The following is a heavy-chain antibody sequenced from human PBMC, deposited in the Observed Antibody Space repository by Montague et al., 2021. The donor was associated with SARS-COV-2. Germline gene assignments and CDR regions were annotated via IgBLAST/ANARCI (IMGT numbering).Heavy chain of an antibody. V-gene: IGHV4-59*01. D-gene: IGHD5-12*01. J-gene: IGHJ6*02. CDR3: ARGGGRLQYSYYYGMDV. CDR2: IYYTGST. CDR1: GGSMINNY. Sequence: SETLSLTCSVSGGSMINNYWSWIRQPPGKGLEWMGYIYYTGSTDYNPSLESRATLSIDTSKNEFSLKLTSVTAADTDVYYCARGGGRLQYSYYYGMDVWGQGTTVTVSS.